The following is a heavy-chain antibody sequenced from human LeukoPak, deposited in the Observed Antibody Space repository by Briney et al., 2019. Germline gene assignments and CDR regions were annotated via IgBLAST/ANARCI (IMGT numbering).Heavy chain of an antibody. D-gene: IGHD3-10*01. V-gene: IGHV4-59*08. J-gene: IGHJ4*02. Sequence: SETLSLTCTVPGGSISSYYWSWIRQPPGKGLEWIGYIYYSGSTNYNPSLKSRVTISVDTSKNQFSLKLSSVTAADTAVYYCARTRYYYNSRSYGAPYYFDYWGQGTLVTVSS. CDR3: ARTRYYYNSRSYGAPYYFDY. CDR2: IYYSGST. CDR1: GGSISSYY.